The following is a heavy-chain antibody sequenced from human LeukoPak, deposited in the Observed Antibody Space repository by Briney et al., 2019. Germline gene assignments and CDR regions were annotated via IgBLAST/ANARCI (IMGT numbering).Heavy chain of an antibody. J-gene: IGHJ4*02. CDR3: ATARVRSGFYFDY. V-gene: IGHV3-23*01. CDR2: ISGSGAVT. D-gene: IGHD2-21*01. CDR1: GFTFTTYV. Sequence: GGSLRLSCAASGFTFTTYVMSWVRQAPGKGLEWVSGISGSGAVTYYADSVKGRSTISKDSSEETLYLQMSSLRAEDTAVYYCATARVRSGFYFDYWGQGTLVTVSS.